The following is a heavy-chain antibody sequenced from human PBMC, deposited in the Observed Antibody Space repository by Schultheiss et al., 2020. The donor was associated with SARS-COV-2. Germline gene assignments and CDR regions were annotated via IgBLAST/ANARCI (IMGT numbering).Heavy chain of an antibody. CDR3: ARETRHYDILTGYYSYFDY. CDR2: INDSGSA. V-gene: IGHV4-34*01. CDR1: GGSFSGYH. J-gene: IGHJ4*02. Sequence: SETLSLTCAVYGGSFSGYHWNWIRQSPGKGLEWIGEINDSGSAAYNPSLKSRVTLSVDTSKNQFSLKLRSVTAADSAFYYCARETRHYDILTGYYSYFDYWGQGTLVTVSS. D-gene: IGHD3-9*01.